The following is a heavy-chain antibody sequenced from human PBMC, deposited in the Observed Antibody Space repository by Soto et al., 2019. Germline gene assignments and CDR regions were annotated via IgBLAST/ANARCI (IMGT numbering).Heavy chain of an antibody. J-gene: IGHJ4*02. V-gene: IGHV5-10-1*01. CDR1: GYSFTSYW. CDR2: IDPSDSYT. D-gene: IGHD5-18*01. CDR3: ARSGYSYGYPPCDY. Sequence: PGESLKISCKGSGYSFTSYWISRVRQVPGKGLEWMGRIDPSDSYTNYSPSFQGHVTISADKSISTAYLQWSSLKASDTAMYYYARSGYSYGYPPCDYWGQGTLVTVSS.